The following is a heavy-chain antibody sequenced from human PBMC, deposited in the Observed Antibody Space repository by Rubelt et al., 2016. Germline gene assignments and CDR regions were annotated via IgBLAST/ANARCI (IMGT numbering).Heavy chain of an antibody. V-gene: IGHV1-3*01. J-gene: IGHJ6*02. CDR2: INAGNGNT. CDR3: ARKGYGYGMDL. D-gene: IGHD3-16*01. CDR1: GYTFTSYA. Sequence: QVQLVQSGAEVKKPGASVKVSCKAAGYTFTSYAMHWVRQAPGQRLERMGWINAGNGNTKYSQKFQGIVTITRDTSASTAYMELSSVRSEDTAVYYCARKGYGYGMDLWGQGTTVTVSS.